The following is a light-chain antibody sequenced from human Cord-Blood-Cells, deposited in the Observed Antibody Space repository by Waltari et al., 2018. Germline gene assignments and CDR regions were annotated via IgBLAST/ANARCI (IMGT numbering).Light chain of an antibody. Sequence: DIQMTQSPSSLSASVGDRVTITCRASQSISSYLNWYQQKPGKAPNLLIYAASSLQSGVPSRFSGSGSGTDFTLTISSLQPEDFATYYCQQSYSTPWTFGQWTKVEIK. J-gene: IGKJ1*01. CDR3: QQSYSTPWT. V-gene: IGKV1-39*01. CDR2: AAS. CDR1: QSISSY.